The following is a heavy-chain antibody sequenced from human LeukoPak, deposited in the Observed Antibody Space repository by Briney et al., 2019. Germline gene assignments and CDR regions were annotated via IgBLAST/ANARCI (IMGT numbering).Heavy chain of an antibody. V-gene: IGHV3-23*01. D-gene: IGHD2-2*01. Sequence: GGSLRLSCAASGFTFSSYGMSWVRQAPGKGLEWVSAISGSGGSTYYADSVKGRFTISRDNSKNALYLQMNSLRAEDTAVYYCAKSVVVPAATYFDYWGQGTLVTVSS. CDR2: ISGSGGST. CDR3: AKSVVVPAATYFDY. J-gene: IGHJ4*02. CDR1: GFTFSSYG.